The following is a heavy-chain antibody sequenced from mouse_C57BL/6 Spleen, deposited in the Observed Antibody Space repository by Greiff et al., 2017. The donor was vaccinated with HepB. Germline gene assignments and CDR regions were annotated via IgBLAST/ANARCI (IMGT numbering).Heavy chain of an antibody. J-gene: IGHJ4*01. CDR3: AREYDSAAMDY. V-gene: IGHV5-4*01. D-gene: IGHD2-4*01. CDR2: ISDGGSYT. Sequence: DVKLVESGGGLVKPGGSLKLSCAASGFTFSSYAMSWVRQTPEKRLEWVATISDGGSYTYYPDNVKGRFTISRDNAKNNLYLQMSHLKSEDTAMYYCAREYDSAAMDYWGQGTSVTVSS. CDR1: GFTFSSYA.